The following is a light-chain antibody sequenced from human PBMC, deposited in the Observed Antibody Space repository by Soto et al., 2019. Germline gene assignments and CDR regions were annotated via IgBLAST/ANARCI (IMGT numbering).Light chain of an antibody. CDR1: SSDVGGYNY. Sequence: QSVLTQPASVSGSPGQSITISCAGTSSDVGGYNYVSWYQQHPGKAPKLMIYEVSNRPSGVSNRFSGSKSGNTASLTISGLQAEDVADYYCSSYTSSSTYVFGTGTTVHVL. CDR2: EVS. J-gene: IGLJ1*01. CDR3: SSYTSSSTYV. V-gene: IGLV2-14*01.